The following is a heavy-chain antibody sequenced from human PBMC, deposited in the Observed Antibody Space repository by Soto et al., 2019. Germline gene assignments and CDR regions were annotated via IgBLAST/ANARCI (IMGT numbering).Heavy chain of an antibody. CDR1: GITYTTYA. V-gene: IGHV1-3*04. CDR2: INTGNGNT. J-gene: IGHJ5*02. D-gene: IGHD5-12*01. CDR3: ARATSGYVT. Sequence: QVQVVQSGAEVKKPGASVKVSCKASGITYTTYAIHWVRQAPGQGLEWMGWINTGNGNTRYSQRFQGRVTLTTDTSARTAYIDLSSLTSEDTAVYYCARATSGYVTWGQGTLIAVSS.